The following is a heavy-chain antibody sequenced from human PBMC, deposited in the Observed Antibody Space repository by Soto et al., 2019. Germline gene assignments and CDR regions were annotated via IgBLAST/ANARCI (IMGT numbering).Heavy chain of an antibody. CDR2: FDPEDGET. Sequence: QVQLVQSGAEVKKPGASVKVSCKVSGYTLTELSMHWVRQAPGKGLECMGGFDPEDGETIYAQKFKGRVTMTEDTSTDTAYMELSSLRSEDTAVYYCATFDYIWGSYPNPYAFDIWGQGTMVTVSS. D-gene: IGHD3-16*01. CDR3: ATFDYIWGSYPNPYAFDI. J-gene: IGHJ3*02. V-gene: IGHV1-24*01. CDR1: GYTLTELS.